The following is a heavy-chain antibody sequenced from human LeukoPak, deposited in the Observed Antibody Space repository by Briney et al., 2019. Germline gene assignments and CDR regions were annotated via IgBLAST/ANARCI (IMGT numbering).Heavy chain of an antibody. CDR2: IDPNSGGT. V-gene: IGHV1-2*02. Sequence: ASVKVSCKASGYTFTDSYIHWVRQAPGQGLEWMAWIDPNSGGTNYAQKFQGRVTVTRDASINTAYMELSRLRSDDTAVYSCASEYTGISGYHTYFYHWGQGTLVTVSS. J-gene: IGHJ1*01. CDR1: GYTFTDSY. D-gene: IGHD3-22*01. CDR3: ASEYTGISGYHTYFYH.